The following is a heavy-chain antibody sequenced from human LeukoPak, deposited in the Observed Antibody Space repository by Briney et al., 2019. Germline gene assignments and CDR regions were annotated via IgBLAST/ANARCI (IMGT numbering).Heavy chain of an antibody. V-gene: IGHV1-2*02. D-gene: IGHD4-11*01. J-gene: IGHJ4*02. CDR3: ARDDNYGIFVNVDY. CDR2: ISTSTGDT. CDR1: GYTFTGYY. Sequence: RASVKVSCKASGYTFTGYYMHWVRQAPGQGPEWMGWISTSTGDTKYTQKFQGRVTLTTDTSTSTAYMELSSLRSDDTAVYYCARDDNYGIFVNVDYWGQGTLVTVSS.